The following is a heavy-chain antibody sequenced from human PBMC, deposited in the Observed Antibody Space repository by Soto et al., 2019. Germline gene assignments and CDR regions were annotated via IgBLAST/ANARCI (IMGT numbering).Heavy chain of an antibody. CDR1: GGSISSSSYY. CDR2: IYYSGST. V-gene: IGHV4-39*01. CDR3: ASTYCSSTSCQESQGLFDY. J-gene: IGHJ4*02. Sequence: SETLSLTCTVSGGSISSSSYYWGWIRQPPGKGLEWIGSIYYSGSTYYNPSLKSRVTISVDTSKNQFSLKLSSVTAADTAVYYCASTYCSSTSCQESQGLFDYWGQGTLVTVSS. D-gene: IGHD2-2*01.